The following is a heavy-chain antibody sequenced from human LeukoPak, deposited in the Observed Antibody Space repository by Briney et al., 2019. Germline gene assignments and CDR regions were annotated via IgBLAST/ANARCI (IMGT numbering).Heavy chain of an antibody. CDR2: INPAGSST. D-gene: IGHD1-26*01. V-gene: IGHV3-74*01. CDR3: ARGVRGSYGTDL. J-gene: IGHJ5*02. CDR1: GFTFSSDW. Sequence: GGSLRLSCAASGFTFSSDWMHWVRQAPGQGLVWVPRINPAGSSTNYADSVKGRFTISRGNAMNTLYLHLNSLRAEDTAVYYCARGVRGSYGTDLWGQGTLVTVSS.